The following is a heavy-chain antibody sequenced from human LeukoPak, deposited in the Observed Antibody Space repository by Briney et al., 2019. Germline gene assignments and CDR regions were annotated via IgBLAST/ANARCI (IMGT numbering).Heavy chain of an antibody. D-gene: IGHD3-9*01. CDR1: GGSISSYH. CDR3: ASYFFDQSKALDI. CDR2: IYHTGNT. V-gene: IGHV4-59*01. Sequence: SETLSLTCTVSGGSISSYHWSWIRQAPGKGLEWIGYIYHTGNTNCNPSLKSRVTISIDTAKNQFSLKLSSVAAADTAIYYCASYFFDQSKALDIWGQGTMVTVSA. J-gene: IGHJ3*02.